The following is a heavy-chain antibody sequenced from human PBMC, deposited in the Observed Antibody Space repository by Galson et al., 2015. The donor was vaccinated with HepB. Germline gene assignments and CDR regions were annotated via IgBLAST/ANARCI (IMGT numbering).Heavy chain of an antibody. D-gene: IGHD3-10*01. Sequence: SLRLSCAASGFTFSSYSTNWVRQAPGKGLEWVSYISSSSSTIYYADSVKGRFTISRDNAKNSLYLQMNSLRAEDTAVYYCATRGGQGLWFGELDFDYWGQGTLVTVSS. CDR3: ATRGGQGLWFGELDFDY. CDR2: ISSSSSTI. V-gene: IGHV3-48*01. J-gene: IGHJ4*02. CDR1: GFTFSSYS.